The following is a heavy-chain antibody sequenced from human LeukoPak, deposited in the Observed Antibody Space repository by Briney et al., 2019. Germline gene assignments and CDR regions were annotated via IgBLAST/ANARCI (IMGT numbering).Heavy chain of an antibody. CDR2: MDGGGSAT. CDR3: ANEEWYRFDY. CDR1: GFAFNSYW. D-gene: IGHD2-8*01. J-gene: IGHJ4*02. V-gene: IGHV3-7*03. Sequence: GGSLRLSCAVSGFAFNSYWMSWVRQTPGKGLEWVATMDGGGSATYYVDSVKGRFTITRDNAKNSLFLQMNSLRAEDTALYYCANEEWYRFDYWGQGTLVTVPS.